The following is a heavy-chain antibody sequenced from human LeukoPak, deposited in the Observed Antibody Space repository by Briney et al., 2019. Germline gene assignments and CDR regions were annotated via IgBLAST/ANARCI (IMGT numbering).Heavy chain of an antibody. J-gene: IGHJ6*03. CDR1: GGSISSYY. CDR3: ARAGDPTTYYYYYYYMDV. Sequence: PSETLSLTCTVSGGSISSYYWSWIRQPAGKGLEWIGRIYTSGSTNYNPSLKSRVTMSVDTSKNQFSLKLSSVTAADTAGYYCARAGDPTTYYYYYYYMDVWGKGTTVTVSS. D-gene: IGHD4-11*01. V-gene: IGHV4-4*07. CDR2: IYTSGST.